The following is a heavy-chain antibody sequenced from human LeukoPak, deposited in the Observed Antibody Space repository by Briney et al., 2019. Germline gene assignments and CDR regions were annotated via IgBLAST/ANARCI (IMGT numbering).Heavy chain of an antibody. CDR1: GYTFTEYY. V-gene: IGHV1-2*02. Sequence: ASVKVSCKASGYTFTEYYIHWVRQAPGQGFEWMGWINPNRGGTKYSQKFQGRVTMTRDTSTKIAYMELSRLRSDDTAVYYCARVVVPSAMRADQWGQGTLVTVSS. CDR3: ARVVVPSAMRADQ. D-gene: IGHD2-2*01. J-gene: IGHJ4*02. CDR2: INPNRGGT.